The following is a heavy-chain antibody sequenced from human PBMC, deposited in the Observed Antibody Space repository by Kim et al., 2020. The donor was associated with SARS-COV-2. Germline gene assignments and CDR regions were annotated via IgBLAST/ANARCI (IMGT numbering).Heavy chain of an antibody. J-gene: IGHJ6*02. CDR1: GSTFSTNA. Sequence: GGSLRLSCAASGSTFSTNAMSWVRQAPGKGLEWVATVSDSGGSTYYADSVKGRFTISRDNSKNTLYLQMNSLRAEDTAVYYCATAVILKSIRGEGVWGRGTTVTVSS. D-gene: IGHD3-10*01. CDR3: ATAVILKSIRGEGV. V-gene: IGHV3-23*01. CDR2: VSDSGGST.